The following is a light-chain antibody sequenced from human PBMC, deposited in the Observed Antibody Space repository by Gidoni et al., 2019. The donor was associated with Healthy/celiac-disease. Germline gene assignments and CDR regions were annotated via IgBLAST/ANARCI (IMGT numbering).Light chain of an antibody. CDR2: AAS. Sequence: DIQMTKSPSSLSASVADRVTITCRASQSISSYLNWYQQKPGKAPKLLIYAASSLQSGVPSRFSGSGSGTDFTLTISSLQPEDFATYYCQQSYSTPLTFGGGTKVEIK. CDR3: QQSYSTPLT. V-gene: IGKV1-39*01. CDR1: QSISSY. J-gene: IGKJ4*01.